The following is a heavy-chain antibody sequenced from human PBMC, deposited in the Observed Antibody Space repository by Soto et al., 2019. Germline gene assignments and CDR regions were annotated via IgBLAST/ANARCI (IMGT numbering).Heavy chain of an antibody. V-gene: IGHV1-69*01. CDR1: GYTFTGYY. J-gene: IGHJ4*02. CDR3: ARDYYDSSGYGFLDY. CDR2: IIPIFGTA. D-gene: IGHD3-22*01. Sequence: QVQLVQSGAEVKKPGASVKVSCKASGYTFTGYYMHWVRQAPGQGLEWMGGIIPIFGTANYAQKFQGRVTITADESTSTAYMELSSLRSEDTAVYYCARDYYDSSGYGFLDYWGQGTLVTVSS.